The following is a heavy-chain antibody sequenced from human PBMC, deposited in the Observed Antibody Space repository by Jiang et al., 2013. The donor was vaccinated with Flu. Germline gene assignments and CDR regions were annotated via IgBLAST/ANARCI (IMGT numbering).Heavy chain of an antibody. J-gene: IGHJ4*02. D-gene: IGHD6-19*01. V-gene: IGHV5-51*01. Sequence: DSNTIYSPSFQGQVTMSVDTSSNTALLQWSSLKASDTAMYYCARYTGYSSGWFDYWGQGTLVTVSS. CDR2: DSNT. CDR3: ARYTGYSSGWFDY.